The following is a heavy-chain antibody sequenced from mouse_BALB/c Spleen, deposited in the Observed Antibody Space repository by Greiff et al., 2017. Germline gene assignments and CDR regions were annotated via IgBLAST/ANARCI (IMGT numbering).Heavy chain of an antibody. CDR2: ISYSGST. J-gene: IGHJ2*01. V-gene: IGHV3-2*02. CDR1: GYSITSDYA. CDR3: ARWAYLYFDY. Sequence: EVQRVESGPGLVKPSQSLSLTCTVTGYSITSDYAWNWIRQFPGNKLEWMGYISYSGSTSYNPSLKSRISITRDTSKNQFFLQLNSVTTEDTATYYCARWAYLYFDYWGQGTTLTVSS.